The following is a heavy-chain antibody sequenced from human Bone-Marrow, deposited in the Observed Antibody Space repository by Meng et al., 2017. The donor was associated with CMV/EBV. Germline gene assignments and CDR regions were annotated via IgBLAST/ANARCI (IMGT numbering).Heavy chain of an antibody. CDR2: IIPILGIA. V-gene: IGHV1-69*10. Sequence: SVKVSCKASGGTFSSYAISWVRQAPGQGLEWMGGIIPILGIANYAQKFQDRVTITADKSTSTAYMELTSLRSEDTAVYYCASTHTHRHCSSTSCYMFDYWGQGTLVTVSS. J-gene: IGHJ4*02. CDR1: GGTFSSYA. CDR3: ASTHTHRHCSSTSCYMFDY. D-gene: IGHD2-2*02.